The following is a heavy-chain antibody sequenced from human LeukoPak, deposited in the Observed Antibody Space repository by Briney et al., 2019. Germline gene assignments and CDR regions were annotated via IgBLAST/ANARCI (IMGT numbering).Heavy chain of an antibody. V-gene: IGHV4-28*01. CDR1: GYSISSSNW. Sequence: PSDTLSLTWAVAGYSISSSNWWGWIRQPPGKGLEWIGYIYYSCSTYYNPSLKSRVTMSVDTSNNQFSLKLSSVTAVDTDVYYCARTTAKIYGAIDYWGQGTLVTVSS. CDR3: ARTTAKIYGAIDY. CDR2: IYYSCST. J-gene: IGHJ4*02. D-gene: IGHD4-17*01.